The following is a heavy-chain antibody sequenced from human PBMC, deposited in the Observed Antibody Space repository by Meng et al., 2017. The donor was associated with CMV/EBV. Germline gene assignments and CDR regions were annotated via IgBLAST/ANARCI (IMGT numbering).Heavy chain of an antibody. D-gene: IGHD6-13*01. CDR3: ARVGRSSCDDY. J-gene: IGHJ4*02. V-gene: IGHV4-30-4*08. CDR1: RCSISSGGYD. CDR2: IYYSGTT. Sequence: PTSRPGLKTPSHPLPLSCTVSRCSISSGGYDWHWHRPPQGKGLKCIGYIYYSGTTHDHPSLESRVTIAVNTSKKQFTLKRSSVTAANTVVYCWARVGRSSCDDYWGQGTLVTVSS.